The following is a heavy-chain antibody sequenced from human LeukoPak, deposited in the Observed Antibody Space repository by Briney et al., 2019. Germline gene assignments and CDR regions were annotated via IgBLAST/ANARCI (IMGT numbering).Heavy chain of an antibody. J-gene: IGHJ6*03. Sequence: PSQTLSLTCTVSGGSISSGSYYWNWIQQPAGKGLEWIGRIYTSGSTNYNPSLKSRVTISVDTSKNQFSLRLSSVTAADTAVYYCARDDSSSWFYYYIDVWGKGTTVTVSS. CDR3: ARDDSSSWFYYYIDV. D-gene: IGHD6-13*01. CDR2: IYTSGST. CDR1: GGSISSGSYY. V-gene: IGHV4-61*02.